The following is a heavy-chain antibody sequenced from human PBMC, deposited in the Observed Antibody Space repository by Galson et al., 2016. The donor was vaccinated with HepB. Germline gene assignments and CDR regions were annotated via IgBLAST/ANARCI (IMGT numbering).Heavy chain of an antibody. CDR2: INHRGST. CDR3: ARGVRNNPLYYFYYSCMDV. J-gene: IGHJ6*03. CDR1: GGSFSDYY. V-gene: IGHV4-34*01. Sequence: SETLSLTCAVYGGSFSDYYWSWIRQPPGKGLEWIGEINHRGSTNYNPSLKSRVTFSVDTSKNQFSLKLSSVTAADTAVYYCARGVRNNPLYYFYYSCMDVWGKGTPVTVSS. D-gene: IGHD1/OR15-1a*01.